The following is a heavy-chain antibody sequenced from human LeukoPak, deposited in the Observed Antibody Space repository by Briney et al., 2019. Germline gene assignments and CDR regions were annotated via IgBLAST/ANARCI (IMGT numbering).Heavy chain of an antibody. Sequence: ASVKVSCKASGYTFTGYFMHWVRQAPGQGLEWMGRINPNSGDTEYAQTFQGRVTMTRDTSNSTAYMDLSRLRSADTAVYYCARDLSSTSNWELDYWGQGTLVTVSS. V-gene: IGHV1-2*06. CDR2: INPNSGDT. CDR1: GYTFTGYF. CDR3: ARDLSSTSNWELDY. J-gene: IGHJ4*02. D-gene: IGHD7-27*01.